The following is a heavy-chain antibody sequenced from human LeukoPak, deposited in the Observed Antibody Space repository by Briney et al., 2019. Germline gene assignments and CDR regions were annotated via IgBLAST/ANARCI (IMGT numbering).Heavy chain of an antibody. CDR3: ARDLFGPYSSGWYSDY. Sequence: SETLSLTCTVSGYSISTGYYWDWIRQPPGKGLEWIGTFYHGGSTYYNPSLKSRVTISVDTSKNQFSLNLTSVTAADTAVYYCARDLFGPYSSGWYSDYWGRGTLVTVSS. D-gene: IGHD6-19*01. CDR1: GYSISTGYY. J-gene: IGHJ4*02. V-gene: IGHV4-38-2*02. CDR2: FYHGGST.